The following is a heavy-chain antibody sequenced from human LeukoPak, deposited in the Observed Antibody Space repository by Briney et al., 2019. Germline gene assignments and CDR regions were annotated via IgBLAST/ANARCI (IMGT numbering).Heavy chain of an antibody. V-gene: IGHV4-59*01. J-gene: IGHJ6*03. CDR1: GGSISSFY. CDR3: ARSGYCSGCSCHSGRAYHYYYFMDV. CDR2: ISYSGST. Sequence: PSETLSLTCIVSGGSISSFYWSWMRQPPGKGLEWIGYISYSGSTKYNPSLKSRVTISMDTSKNQFSLKLTSVIAADTAVYYCARSGYCSGCSCHSGRAYHYYYFMDVWGKGTTVTVSS. D-gene: IGHD2-15*01.